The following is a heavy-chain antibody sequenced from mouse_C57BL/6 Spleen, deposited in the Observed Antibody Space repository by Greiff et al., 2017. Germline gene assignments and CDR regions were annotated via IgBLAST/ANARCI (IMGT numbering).Heavy chain of an antibody. CDR2: ISYDGSN. CDR3: ARAESYPWDFDV. Sequence: EVKLVESGPGLVKPSQSLSLTCSVTGYSITSGYYWNWIRQFPGNKLEWMGYISYDGSNNYNPSLKNRISITRDTSKNQFFLKLNSVTTEDTATYYCARAESYPWDFDVWGTGTTVTVSS. V-gene: IGHV3-6*01. D-gene: IGHD6-2*01. J-gene: IGHJ1*03. CDR1: GYSITSGYY.